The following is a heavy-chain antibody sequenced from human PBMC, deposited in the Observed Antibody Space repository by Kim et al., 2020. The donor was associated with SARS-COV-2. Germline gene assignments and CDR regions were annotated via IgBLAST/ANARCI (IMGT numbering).Heavy chain of an antibody. Sequence: SLKSRVTISVDTSKNQFSLKLSSVTAADTAVYYCARVAPVLRFLEWLFDLWGQGTLVTVSS. J-gene: IGHJ4*02. V-gene: IGHV4-39*07. CDR3: ARVAPVLRFLEWLFDL. D-gene: IGHD3-3*01.